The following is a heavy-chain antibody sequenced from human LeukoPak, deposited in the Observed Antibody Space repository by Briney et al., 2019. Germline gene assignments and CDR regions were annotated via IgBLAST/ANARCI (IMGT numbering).Heavy chain of an antibody. Sequence: GGSLRLSCAASGFTFSSYAMSWVRQAPGKGLQWVSTITGTTHYADSVKGRFTISRDNSKIILYLQMNSLSTEDTAIYYCAKAFREYGSSTYSTFDIWGQGTMVTVSP. D-gene: IGHD6-13*01. CDR3: AKAFREYGSSTYSTFDI. J-gene: IGHJ3*02. CDR1: GFTFSSYA. CDR2: ITGTT. V-gene: IGHV3-23*01.